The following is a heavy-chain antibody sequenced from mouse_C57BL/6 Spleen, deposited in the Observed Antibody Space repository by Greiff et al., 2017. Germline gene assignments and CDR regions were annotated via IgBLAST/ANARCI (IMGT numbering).Heavy chain of an antibody. CDR3: ASRGDYEAWFAD. V-gene: IGHV1-69*01. Sequence: QVQLQQPGAELVMPGASVKLSCKASGYTFTSYWMHWVKQRPGQGLEWIGEIDPSDSYTNYNQKFKGKSTLTVDKSSSTAYMQLSSLTSEDSAVYYCASRGDYEAWFADWGQGTLVTVSA. CDR1: GYTFTSYW. CDR2: IDPSDSYT. D-gene: IGHD2-4*01. J-gene: IGHJ3*01.